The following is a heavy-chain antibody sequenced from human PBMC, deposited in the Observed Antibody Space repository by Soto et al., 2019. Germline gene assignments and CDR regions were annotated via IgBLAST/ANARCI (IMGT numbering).Heavy chain of an antibody. CDR2: ISGDGRIT. CDR1: GLIFSNYA. J-gene: IGHJ4*02. CDR3: AKGYDPLNSIMSR. V-gene: IGHV3-23*01. Sequence: EVQLLESGGGLVQPGGSLRLSCAAAGLIFSNYAMSLVRQAPGKGLEWVSLISGDGRITYYADSVKGRFTVFRDNFKNTLYLQMNSLRAEDTAIYYCAKGYDPLNSIMSRWGQGTLVTVSS. D-gene: IGHD3-16*01.